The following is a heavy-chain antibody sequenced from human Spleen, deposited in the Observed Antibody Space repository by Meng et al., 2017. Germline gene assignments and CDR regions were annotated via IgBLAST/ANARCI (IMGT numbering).Heavy chain of an antibody. CDR2: IYYSGST. CDR3: ARDRNDYGSHYFDY. CDR1: GDSISSGDYY. V-gene: IGHV4-30-4*01. Sequence: QVQLQESGPGLVKPSQTLSRTCSVSGDSISSGDYYWSWIRQPPGKGLEWIGYIYYSGSTYYNPSLKSRVTISVDTSKNQFSLKLSSVTAADTAVYYCARDRNDYGSHYFDYWGQGTLVTVSS. D-gene: IGHD4-17*01. J-gene: IGHJ4*02.